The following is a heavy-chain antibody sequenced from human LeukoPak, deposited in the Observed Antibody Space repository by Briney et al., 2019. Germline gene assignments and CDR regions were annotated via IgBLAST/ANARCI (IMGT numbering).Heavy chain of an antibody. Sequence: ASVKVSCKASGGTFSSYAISWVRQAPGQGLEWMGGIIPIFGTANYAQKFQGGVTITTDESTSTAYMELSSLRSEDTAVYYCARVNYYDSSGYSLDAFDIWGQGTMVTVSS. CDR1: GGTFSSYA. V-gene: IGHV1-69*05. J-gene: IGHJ3*02. CDR2: IIPIFGTA. CDR3: ARVNYYDSSGYSLDAFDI. D-gene: IGHD3-22*01.